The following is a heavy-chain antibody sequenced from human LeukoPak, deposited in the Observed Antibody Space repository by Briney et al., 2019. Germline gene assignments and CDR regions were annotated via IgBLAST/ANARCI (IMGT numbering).Heavy chain of an antibody. Sequence: GGSLRLSCAASGLTFSNYDMNWVRQAPGKGLEWVSSVSGSGDDTYYADSVKGRLIISRDNSKTTMYLQMNSLRADDTAVYYCAKSYNNPTVAIRVRGVIPYFDSWGQGSLVTVSS. CDR2: VSGSGDDT. CDR3: AKSYNNPTVAIRVRGVIPYFDS. CDR1: GLTFSNYD. J-gene: IGHJ4*02. D-gene: IGHD3-10*01. V-gene: IGHV3-23*01.